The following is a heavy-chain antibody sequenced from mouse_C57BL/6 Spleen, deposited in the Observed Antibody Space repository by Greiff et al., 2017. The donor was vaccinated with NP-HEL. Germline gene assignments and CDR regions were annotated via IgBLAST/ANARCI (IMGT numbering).Heavy chain of an antibody. CDR2: IYPGSGST. V-gene: IGHV1-55*01. J-gene: IGHJ2*01. Sequence: QVQLQQPGAELVKPGASVKMSCKASGYTFTSYWITWVKQRPGQGLEWIGDIYPGSGSTNYNEKFKSKATLTVDTSSSTAYMQLSSLTSEDSAVYYCARLGIPYDYADPVDYWGQGTTLTVSS. CDR3: ARLGIPYDYADPVDY. D-gene: IGHD2-4*01. CDR1: GYTFTSYW.